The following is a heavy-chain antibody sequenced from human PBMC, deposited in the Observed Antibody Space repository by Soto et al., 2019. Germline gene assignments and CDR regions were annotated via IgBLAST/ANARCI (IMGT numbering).Heavy chain of an antibody. D-gene: IGHD2-8*01. CDR3: ARHGNGDDY. Sequence: GASVKVSCKASGYTFTSYDINWVRQATGQGLEWMGWMNPNSGNTGYAQKLQGRVTMTTDTSTNTAYMELRSLRSDDTAVYYCARHGNGDDYWGQGTLVTVSS. V-gene: IGHV1-8*01. CDR2: MNPNSGNT. J-gene: IGHJ4*02. CDR1: GYTFTSYD.